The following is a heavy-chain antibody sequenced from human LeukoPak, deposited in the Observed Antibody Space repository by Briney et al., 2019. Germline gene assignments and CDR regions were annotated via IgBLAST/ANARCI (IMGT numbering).Heavy chain of an antibody. Sequence: PGGSLRLSRTASGFTFSGYGMHWVRQAPGKGLEWVAIIWYDGSKRYYADSVKGRFTISRDNFKNTLYLEMNTLRAEDTAMYYCARSEVSTTLLDYWGQGTLVTVSS. CDR3: ARSEVSTTLLDY. CDR1: GFTFSGYG. CDR2: IWYDGSKR. D-gene: IGHD5/OR15-5a*01. V-gene: IGHV3-33*01. J-gene: IGHJ4*02.